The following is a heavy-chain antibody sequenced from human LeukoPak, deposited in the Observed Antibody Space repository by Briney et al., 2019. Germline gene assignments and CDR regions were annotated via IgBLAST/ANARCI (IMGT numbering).Heavy chain of an antibody. CDR1: GFTLGDYG. CDR2: MRSRARGGTT. Sequence: GSLRLSCTGFGFTLGDYGMGWVRQAPGKGLEWLGFMRSRARGGTTEYAASVKGRFIVLRDDSKNITYLQINSLKTEDTAVYYCARPGETMIRGVIIGFPIDYWGQGTPVTVSS. J-gene: IGHJ4*02. CDR3: ARPGETMIRGVIIGFPIDY. D-gene: IGHD3-10*01. V-gene: IGHV3-49*04.